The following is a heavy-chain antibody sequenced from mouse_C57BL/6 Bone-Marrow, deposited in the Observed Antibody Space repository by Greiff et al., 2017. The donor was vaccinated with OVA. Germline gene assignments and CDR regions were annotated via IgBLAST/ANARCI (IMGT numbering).Heavy chain of an antibody. J-gene: IGHJ4*01. CDR3: ARYGDYYAMDY. V-gene: IGHV1-55*01. CDR2: IYPGSGST. D-gene: IGHD1-1*01. CDR1: GYTFTSYW. Sequence: QVQLKQPGAELVKPGASVKMSCKASGYTFTSYWITWVKQRPGQGLEWIGDIYPGSGSTNYNEKFESKATLTVDTSSSTAYMQLSSLTSEDSAVYYCARYGDYYAMDYWGQGTSVTVSS.